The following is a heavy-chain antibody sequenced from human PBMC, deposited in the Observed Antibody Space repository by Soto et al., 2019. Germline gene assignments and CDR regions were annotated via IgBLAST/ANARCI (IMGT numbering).Heavy chain of an antibody. V-gene: IGHV4-30-4*01. D-gene: IGHD3-22*01. CDR3: ARAVDSGGFPDAFDI. Sequence: SETLSLTCTVSGDSISIGDYYWSWIRQPPGKGLEWIGYIYYSGNTYYNPSLKSRITISVDMSKNQFSLKLSSVTAADTAVYYCARAVDSGGFPDAFDIWGQGTMVTVSS. CDR2: IYYSGNT. J-gene: IGHJ3*02. CDR1: GDSISIGDYY.